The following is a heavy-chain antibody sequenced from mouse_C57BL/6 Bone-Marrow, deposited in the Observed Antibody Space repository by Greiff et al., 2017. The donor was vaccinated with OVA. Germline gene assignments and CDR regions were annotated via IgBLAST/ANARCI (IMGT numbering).Heavy chain of an antibody. CDR3: ASGDYDYVDY. V-gene: IGHV1-81*01. J-gene: IGHJ2*01. Sequence: QVQLKESGAELARPGASVKLSCKASGYTFTSYGISWVKQRTGQGLEWIGEIYPRSGNTYYNEKFKGKATLTADKSSSTAYMELRSLTSEDSAVYFCASGDYDYVDYWGQGTTLTVSS. D-gene: IGHD2-3*01. CDR2: IYPRSGNT. CDR1: GYTFTSYG.